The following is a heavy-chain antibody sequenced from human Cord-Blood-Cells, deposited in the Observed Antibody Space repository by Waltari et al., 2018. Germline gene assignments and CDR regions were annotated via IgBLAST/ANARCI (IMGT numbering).Heavy chain of an antibody. Sequence: QVQLQESGPGLVKPSETLSLTCTVSGGSISSYYWSWLRPPAGKGLEWIGRIYTSGSTNYNPSLKSRVTMSVDTSKNQFSLKLSSVTAADTAVYYCARDGAPGIAAAGTASFDYWGQGTLVTVSS. V-gene: IGHV4-4*07. CDR1: GGSISSYY. J-gene: IGHJ4*02. CDR2: IYTSGST. CDR3: ARDGAPGIAAAGTASFDY. D-gene: IGHD6-13*01.